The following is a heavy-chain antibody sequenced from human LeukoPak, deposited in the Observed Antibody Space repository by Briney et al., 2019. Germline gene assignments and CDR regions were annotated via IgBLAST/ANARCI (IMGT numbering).Heavy chain of an antibody. CDR3: GGTQDSSSSDY. CDR2: ITWDSGDI. Sequence: PGGSLRLSCTASGFTFDVYAIHWVRQAPGKGLEWVSGITWDSGDIAYADSVKGRFTVSRDNAKKSLYLQMNSLRAEDTAVYYCGGTQDSSSSDYWGQGTLVTVSS. D-gene: IGHD6-6*01. V-gene: IGHV3-9*01. J-gene: IGHJ4*02. CDR1: GFTFDVYA.